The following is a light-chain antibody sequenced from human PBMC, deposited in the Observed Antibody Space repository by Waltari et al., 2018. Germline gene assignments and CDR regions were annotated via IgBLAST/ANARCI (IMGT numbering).Light chain of an antibody. J-gene: IGKJ2*01. V-gene: IGKV1-17*01. CDR3: LQYKSYPNT. CDR1: QGFRND. CDR2: AAS. Sequence: DIQMTQSPSSLSASVGDRVTITCRASQGFRNDLGLYQQKPGKAPKRLINAASSLESGVPSRFSGSESGTEFTLTISSLQPEDFATYYCLQYKSYPNTFGQGTKLEIK.